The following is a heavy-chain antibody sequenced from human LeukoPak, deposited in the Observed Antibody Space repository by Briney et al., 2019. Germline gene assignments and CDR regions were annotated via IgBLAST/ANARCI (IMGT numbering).Heavy chain of an antibody. J-gene: IGHJ4*02. Sequence: GGSLRLSCAASGFTFSSYAMSWVRQAPGKGLEWVSVISGSADNRNYADSVKGRFTISRDNSKNTLNLQMNSLRAEDTAVYYCAKHLWRDFVWVGEGYYFGYWGQGTLVTVSS. D-gene: IGHD3-10*01. CDR2: ISGSADNR. CDR1: GFTFSSYA. V-gene: IGHV3-23*01. CDR3: AKHLWRDFVWVGEGYYFGY.